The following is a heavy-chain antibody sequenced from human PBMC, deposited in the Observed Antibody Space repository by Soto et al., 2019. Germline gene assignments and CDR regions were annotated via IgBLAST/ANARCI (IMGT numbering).Heavy chain of an antibody. Sequence: EVQLLESGGGLVQPGGSLRLSCAASGFPFSNYAMNWGSQAPGKGLEWVSSIGTGGDTNYADSVKGRFTISRHNSRDTLYLKMNSLRAEDTAIYYCAKTYSLDNGGQGTLVAVSP. J-gene: IGHJ4*02. CDR1: GFPFSNYA. CDR2: IGTGGDT. CDR3: AKTYSLDN. V-gene: IGHV3-23*01.